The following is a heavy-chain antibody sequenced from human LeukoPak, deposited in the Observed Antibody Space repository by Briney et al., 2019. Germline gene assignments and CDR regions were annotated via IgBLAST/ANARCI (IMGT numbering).Heavy chain of an antibody. V-gene: IGHV3-73*01. CDR1: GFTFSDSA. J-gene: IGHJ2*01. CDR2: IRSKANNYAT. Sequence: GGSLKLSCAAPGFTFSDSAMHWVRQASGKGLEWVGRIRSKANNYATAYAASVKGRFTISRDDSKNTAYLQMNSLKAEDTALYYCIRQSYGDRDWFFDLWGRGTLVTVSS. CDR3: IRQSYGDRDWFFDL. D-gene: IGHD4-17*01.